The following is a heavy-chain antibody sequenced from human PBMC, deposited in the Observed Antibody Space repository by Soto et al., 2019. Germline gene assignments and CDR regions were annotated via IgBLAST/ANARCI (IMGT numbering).Heavy chain of an antibody. D-gene: IGHD5-18*01. CDR2: IYYSGST. J-gene: IGHJ4*02. Sequence: QVQLQESGPGLVKPSETLSLTCTVSGGSVSSGSYYWSRIRQPPGKGLEWIGYIYYSGSTNYNPSLKSRVTISVDTSKNQFSLKLSSVTAADTAVYYCARDTAMVTGLFDYWGQGTLVTVSS. CDR1: GGSVSSGSYY. V-gene: IGHV4-61*01. CDR3: ARDTAMVTGLFDY.